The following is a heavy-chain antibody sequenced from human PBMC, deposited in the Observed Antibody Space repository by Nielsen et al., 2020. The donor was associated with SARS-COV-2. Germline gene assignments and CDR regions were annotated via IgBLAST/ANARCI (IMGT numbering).Heavy chain of an antibody. Sequence: SETLSLTCTVSGGSVSSGTYSWSWIRQSPGKGLEWIGYIYYSGSTYYNPSLKSRVTISVDTSKNQFSLKLSSVTAADTAVYYCARAPKAIVVHHFDYWGQGTLVTVSS. D-gene: IGHD3-22*01. J-gene: IGHJ4*02. CDR1: GGSVSSGTYS. CDR3: ARAPKAIVVHHFDY. V-gene: IGHV4-31*03. CDR2: IYYSGST.